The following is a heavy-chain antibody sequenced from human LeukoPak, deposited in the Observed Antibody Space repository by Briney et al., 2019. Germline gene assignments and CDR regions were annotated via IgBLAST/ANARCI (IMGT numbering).Heavy chain of an antibody. CDR2: IYPGDSDT. V-gene: IGHV5-51*01. CDR1: GYSFTSYW. J-gene: IGHJ4*02. D-gene: IGHD3-22*01. Sequence: GESLKISCKGSGYSFTSYWIGWVRQMPGKGLEWMGIIYPGDSDTRYSPSFQGRVTISADKSISTAYLQWSSLKASDTAMYYCASGFYYDSSGYPSFDYWGQGTLVTVSS. CDR3: ASGFYYDSSGYPSFDY.